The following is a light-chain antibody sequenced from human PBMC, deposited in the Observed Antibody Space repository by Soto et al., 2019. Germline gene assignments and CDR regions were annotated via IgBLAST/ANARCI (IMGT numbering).Light chain of an antibody. CDR3: QQYVSIPLT. CDR2: GAS. Sequence: ESVLTQSPGTLSLSPGERATLSCRASQSVGTYLAWYQQKPGQAPRLLMYGASSRATGIPDRFSGSGSGTDFTLTISRLEPDDLAVYYCQQYVSIPLTFGGGTKVDIK. CDR1: QSVGTY. J-gene: IGKJ4*01. V-gene: IGKV3-20*01.